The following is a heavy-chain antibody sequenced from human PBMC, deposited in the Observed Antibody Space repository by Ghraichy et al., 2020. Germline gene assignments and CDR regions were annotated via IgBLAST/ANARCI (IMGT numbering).Heavy chain of an antibody. J-gene: IGHJ6*02. V-gene: IGHV3-33*01. CDR3: ARIGDCSSSPPSYHYYSMDV. D-gene: IGHD6-6*01. Sequence: LSLTCAASGFTFNNFGMHWVRQAPGKGLEWVAVIWADVRNKYYADSVKGRFTISRDNSKNTLYLQMNSLRVEDTAVYYCARIGDCSSSPPSYHYYSMDVWGQGTTVTVSS. CDR2: IWADVRNK. CDR1: GFTFNNFG.